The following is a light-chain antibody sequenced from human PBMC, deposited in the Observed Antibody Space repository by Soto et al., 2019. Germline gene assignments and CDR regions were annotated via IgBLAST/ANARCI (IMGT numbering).Light chain of an antibody. J-gene: IGKJ3*01. CDR2: GAS. V-gene: IGKV1-9*01. CDR1: QAIINY. Sequence: IQLTQSPSSLSASVVHGGTITCRATQAIINYVAWYQQKPGKAPQLLIYGASTLQSGVPSSFSGSGSGTHFTLTVSSLQPEDFATYYCQQLFIYPPPFGPGTKVDI. CDR3: QQLFIYPPP.